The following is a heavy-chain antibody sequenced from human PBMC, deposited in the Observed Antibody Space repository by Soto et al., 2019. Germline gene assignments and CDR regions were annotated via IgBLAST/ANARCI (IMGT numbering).Heavy chain of an antibody. J-gene: IGHJ5*02. Sequence: SETLSLTCTVSGGSMISYYWSWIRQPPGRGLEWIGFIYYSGSTNYNPSLKSRVTISVDTSKNQFSLKLSSVTAADTAVYYCARDAFGVDNWFDPWGQGTLVTVS. D-gene: IGHD3-3*01. CDR2: IYYSGST. V-gene: IGHV4-59*01. CDR3: ARDAFGVDNWFDP. CDR1: GGSMISYY.